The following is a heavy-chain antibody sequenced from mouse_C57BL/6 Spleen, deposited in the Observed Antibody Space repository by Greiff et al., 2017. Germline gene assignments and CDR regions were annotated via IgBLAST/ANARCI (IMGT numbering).Heavy chain of an antibody. Sequence: EVKLVESGGGLVQPGGSLKLSCAASGFTFSDYYMYWVRQTPEKRLEWVAYISNGGGSTYYPDTVKGRFTISRDNAKNTLYLQMSRLKSEDTAMYYCARHNYGSPFDYWGQGTTLTVSS. CDR2: ISNGGGST. V-gene: IGHV5-12*01. CDR3: ARHNYGSPFDY. J-gene: IGHJ2*01. D-gene: IGHD1-1*01. CDR1: GFTFSDYY.